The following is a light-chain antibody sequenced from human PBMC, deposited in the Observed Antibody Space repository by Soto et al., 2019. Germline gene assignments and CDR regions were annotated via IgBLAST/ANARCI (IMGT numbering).Light chain of an antibody. Sequence: DIQMTQSPASLSASVGDRVTITCRASESISIYLNWYQQKPGKAPNLLVYAASSLQSGVPSRFSGSGSGTDFTLIISSLQAEDFAAYYCQQLSTYPSTFGGGTKVDIK. V-gene: IGKV1-39*01. CDR3: QQLSTYPST. J-gene: IGKJ4*01. CDR1: ESISIY. CDR2: AAS.